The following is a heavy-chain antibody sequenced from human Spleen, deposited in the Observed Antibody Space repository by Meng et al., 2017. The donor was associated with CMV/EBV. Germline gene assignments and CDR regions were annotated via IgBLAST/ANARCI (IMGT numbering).Heavy chain of an antibody. CDR1: GGSISSSSYY. J-gene: IGHJ4*02. CDR2: IYYSGST. Sequence: SETLSLTCTVSGGSISSSSYYWGWIRQPPGKGLEWIGSIYYSGSTYYNPSLKSRVTISVDTSKNQFSLKLSSVTAADTAVYYCASSSTRLSYYFDYWGQGTLVTVSS. CDR3: ASSSTRLSYYFDY. D-gene: IGHD2-2*01. V-gene: IGHV4-39*07.